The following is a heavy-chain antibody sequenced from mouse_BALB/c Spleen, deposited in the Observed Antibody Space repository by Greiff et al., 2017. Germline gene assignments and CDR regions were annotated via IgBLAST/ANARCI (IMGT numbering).Heavy chain of an antibody. V-gene: IGHV5-6*02. Sequence: EVKLVESGGDLVKPGGSLKLSCAASGFTFSSYGMSWVRQTPDKRLEWVATISSGGSYTYYPDSVKGRFTISRDNAKNTLYLQMSSLKSEDTAMYYCARGGYDETWFAYWGQGTLVTVSA. CDR1: GFTFSSYG. D-gene: IGHD2-2*01. J-gene: IGHJ3*01. CDR2: ISSGGSYT. CDR3: ARGGYDETWFAY.